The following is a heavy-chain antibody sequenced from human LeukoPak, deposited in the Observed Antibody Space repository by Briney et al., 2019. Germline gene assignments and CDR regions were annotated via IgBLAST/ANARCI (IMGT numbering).Heavy chain of an antibody. Sequence: PGGSLRLSCAASGFTFNSYAMSWVRQAPGKGLEWVSAISGGGDGTYYAGSVKGRLTISRHNSKSTLYLQMDSLRAEDTAIYYCAKGESYDSSGFYRGGFDYWGQGALVTVSS. CDR1: GFTFNSYA. CDR2: ISGGGDGT. J-gene: IGHJ4*02. CDR3: AKGESYDSSGFYRGGFDY. V-gene: IGHV3-23*01. D-gene: IGHD3-22*01.